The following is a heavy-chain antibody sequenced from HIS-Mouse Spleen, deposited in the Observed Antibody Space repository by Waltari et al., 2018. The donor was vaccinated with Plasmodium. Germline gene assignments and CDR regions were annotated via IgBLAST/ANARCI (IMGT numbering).Heavy chain of an antibody. V-gene: IGHV4-34*01. CDR2: INHSGST. CDR3: ARGVGYCSGGSCDHYFDY. Sequence: QVQLQQWGAGLLKPSETLSLTCAVYGGSFSGYYWSWIRQPPGKGLEWIGEINHSGSTNYNPALKSRVTISVDTSKNQLSLKLSSVTAADTAVYYCARGVGYCSGGSCDHYFDYWGQGTLVTVSS. D-gene: IGHD2-15*01. J-gene: IGHJ4*02. CDR1: GGSFSGYY.